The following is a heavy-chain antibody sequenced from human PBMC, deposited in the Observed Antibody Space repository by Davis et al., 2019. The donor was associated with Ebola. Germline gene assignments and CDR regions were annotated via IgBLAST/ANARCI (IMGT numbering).Heavy chain of an antibody. J-gene: IGHJ6*02. CDR2: ISYDGSNK. D-gene: IGHD3-22*01. CDR3: ARDNDDSSGYYYYYYGMDV. Sequence: GESLKISCAASGFTFSSYAMHWVRQAPGKGLEWVAVISYDGSNKYYADSVKGRFTISRDNAKNSLYLQMNSLRDEDTAVYYCARDNDDSSGYYYYYYGMDVWGQGTTVTVSS. V-gene: IGHV3-30-3*01. CDR1: GFTFSSYA.